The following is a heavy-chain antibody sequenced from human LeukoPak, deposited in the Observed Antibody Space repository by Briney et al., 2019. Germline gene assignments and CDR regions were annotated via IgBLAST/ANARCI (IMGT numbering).Heavy chain of an antibody. D-gene: IGHD6-13*01. CDR2: INSDGSST. V-gene: IGHV3-74*01. J-gene: IGHJ6*03. CDR3: ARAPPQYSSSWYRRDYYYYMDV. Sequence: GESLKISCAASGFTFSSYWMHWVRQAPGKGLVWVSRINSDGSSTSYADSVKGRFTISRDNAKNTLYLQMNSLRAEDTAVYYCARAPPQYSSSWYRRDYYYYMDVWGKGTTVTVSS. CDR1: GFTFSSYW.